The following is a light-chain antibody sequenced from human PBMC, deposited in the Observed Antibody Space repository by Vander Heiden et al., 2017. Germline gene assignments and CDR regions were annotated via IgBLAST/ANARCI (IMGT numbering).Light chain of an antibody. CDR3: NSRDSRGNHP. J-gene: IGLJ2*01. CDR2: GKN. Sequence: SSELTQDPAVSVALGQTVRITCQGDSLRSYYASWYQQKPGQAPVLVIYGKNNRASGIPDRFSGSSSGNTASLTITGAQAEDEADYYCNSRDSRGNHPFGGGTKLTVL. CDR1: SLRSYY. V-gene: IGLV3-19*01.